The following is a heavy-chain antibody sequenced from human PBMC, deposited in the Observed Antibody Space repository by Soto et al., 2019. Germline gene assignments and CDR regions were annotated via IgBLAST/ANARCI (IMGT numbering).Heavy chain of an antibody. V-gene: IGHV3-23*01. CDR1: GFTFSSYA. J-gene: IGHJ4*02. CDR2: ISGSGGST. CDR3: AKLPIPGSSGWHVMGLDY. Sequence: PGGSLRLSCAASGFTFSSYAMSWVRQAPGKGLEWVSAISGSGGSTYYADSVKGRFTISRDNSKNTLYLQMNSLRAEDTAVYYCAKLPIPGSSGWHVMGLDYWGQGTLVTVSS. D-gene: IGHD6-19*01.